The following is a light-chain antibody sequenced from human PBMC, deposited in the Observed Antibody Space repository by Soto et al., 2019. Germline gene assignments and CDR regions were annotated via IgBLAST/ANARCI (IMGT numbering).Light chain of an antibody. CDR3: QQYNSYLWT. V-gene: IGKV1-5*03. J-gene: IGKJ1*01. CDR1: QSISSW. Sequence: DIQVTQSRSTLSASVGDRVTITCRASQSISSWLAWYQQKPGKAPKLLIYKASSLESGVPSRFSGSGSGTEFTLTISSLQPDDFATYYCQQYNSYLWTFGQGTKVDIK. CDR2: KAS.